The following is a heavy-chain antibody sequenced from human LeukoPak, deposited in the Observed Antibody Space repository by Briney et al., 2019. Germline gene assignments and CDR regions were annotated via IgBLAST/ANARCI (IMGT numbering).Heavy chain of an antibody. CDR3: AREAYCSSTSCYRWGHAFDI. CDR2: INHSGST. J-gene: IGHJ3*02. CDR1: GGSFSGYY. D-gene: IGHD2-2*01. Sequence: SETLSLTCAVYGGSFSGYYWSWITQPPGKELEWIGEINHSGSTNYNPSLKSRVTISVDTSKNQFSLKLSSVTAADTAVYYCAREAYCSSTSCYRWGHAFDIWGQGTMVTVSS. V-gene: IGHV4-34*01.